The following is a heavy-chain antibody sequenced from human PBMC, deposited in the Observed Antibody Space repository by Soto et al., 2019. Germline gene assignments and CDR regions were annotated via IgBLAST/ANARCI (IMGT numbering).Heavy chain of an antibody. V-gene: IGHV4-34*01. J-gene: IGHJ6*02. CDR1: GGSFSGYY. CDR2: INHSGST. Sequence: SSETLSLTCAVYGGSFSGYYWSWIRQPPGKGLEWIGEINHSGSTNYNPSLKSRVTISVDTSKNQFSLKLSSVTAADTAVYYCARRGSAYSIIYYYGMDVWGQGTTVT. CDR3: ARRGSAYSIIYYYGMDV. D-gene: IGHD3-16*01.